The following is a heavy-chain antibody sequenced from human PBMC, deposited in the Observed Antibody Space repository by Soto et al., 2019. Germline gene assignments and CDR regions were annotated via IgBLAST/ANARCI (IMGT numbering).Heavy chain of an antibody. Sequence: GGSLRLSCAASEFTFSSYAMHWVRHVPGKGLEWVALISYDGNNKYYAVSVRGRFTISRDNSKKTLYLQMNSLRPEDTAVYYCGRDGAAYGGFDYPAYWGQVTLVTVSA. CDR3: GRDGAAYGGFDYPAY. D-gene: IGHD5-12*01. J-gene: IGHJ4*02. CDR2: ISYDGNNK. V-gene: IGHV3-30-3*01. CDR1: EFTFSSYA.